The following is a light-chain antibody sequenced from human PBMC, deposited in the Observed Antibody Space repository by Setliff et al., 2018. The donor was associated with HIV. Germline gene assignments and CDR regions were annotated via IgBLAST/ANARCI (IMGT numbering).Light chain of an antibody. CDR2: DDS. V-gene: IGLV3-21*03. J-gene: IGLJ1*01. Sequence: YALTQPPSVSVAPGKTARITCGGNNIGSKTVHWYQHKPGQAPVLVVDDDSDRPSGIPERFSGSNSGNTATLTISRVEAGDEADYYCQVWDSSSGHPDVFGTGTKVTVL. CDR1: NIGSKT. CDR3: QVWDSSSGHPDV.